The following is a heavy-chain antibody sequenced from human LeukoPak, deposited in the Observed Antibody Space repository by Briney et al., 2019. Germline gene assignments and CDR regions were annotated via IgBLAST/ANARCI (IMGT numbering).Heavy chain of an antibody. V-gene: IGHV3-23*01. CDR3: AKGQYYYASGRAPFES. CDR2: ISTSGATT. J-gene: IGHJ4*02. Sequence: GGSLRLSCAASGFTFSTFAMTWVRQAPGKGLEWVSTISTSGATTYYAASVKGRFTISRDNSKNTLYLQLNSLRADDTAIYYCAKGQYYYASGRAPFESWGQGTLVTVSS. D-gene: IGHD3-10*01. CDR1: GFTFSTFA.